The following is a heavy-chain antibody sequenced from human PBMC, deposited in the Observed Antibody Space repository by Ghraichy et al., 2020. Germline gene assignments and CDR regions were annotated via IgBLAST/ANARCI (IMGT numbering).Heavy chain of an antibody. CDR2: IIPIFGTA. D-gene: IGHD3-22*01. CDR3: TRGTEYYYDSSGYYGY. Sequence: SVKVSCKASGGTFSSYAISWVRQAPGHGLEWMGGIIPIFGTANYAQKFQGRVTITADESTSTAYMELSSLRSEDMAVYYCTRGTEYYYDSSGYYGYWGQGTLVTVSS. V-gene: IGHV1-69*13. J-gene: IGHJ4*02. CDR1: GGTFSSYA.